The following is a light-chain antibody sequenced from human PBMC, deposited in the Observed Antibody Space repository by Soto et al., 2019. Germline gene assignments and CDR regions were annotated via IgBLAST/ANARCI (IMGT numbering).Light chain of an antibody. CDR3: QQLRSYPST. J-gene: IGKJ4*01. CDR1: QDINIY. CDR2: GAS. Sequence: IQVTQSPSSLSASVGDRVTITCRASQDINIYLAWYQQKPGKAPTLLIYGASTVQSGVPSRFSGSGFGTDFTLTISSLQAEDFASYYCQQLRSYPSTFGGGTKVEMK. V-gene: IGKV1-9*01.